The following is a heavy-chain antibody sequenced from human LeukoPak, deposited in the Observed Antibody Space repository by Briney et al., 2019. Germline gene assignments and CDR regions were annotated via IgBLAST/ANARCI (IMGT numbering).Heavy chain of an antibody. J-gene: IGHJ4*02. Sequence: GGSLRFSCAASGFTFSIYEMNWVRQAPGKGLEWLSYISTRGSTIYYADSVKGRFTISRDNAKNSLYLQMNRLRVEDTAVYYCATLVPTSDYWGQGTLVTVSS. D-gene: IGHD6-6*01. CDR2: ISTRGSTI. CDR3: ATLVPTSDY. V-gene: IGHV3-48*03. CDR1: GFTFSIYE.